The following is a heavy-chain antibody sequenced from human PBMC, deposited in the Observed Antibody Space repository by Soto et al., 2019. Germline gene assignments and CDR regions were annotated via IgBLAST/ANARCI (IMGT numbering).Heavy chain of an antibody. Sequence: SETLSLTCTVSGGSISSSSYYWGWIRQPPGKGLEWIGSIYYGGSTYYNPSLKSRVTISVDTSKNQFSLKLSSVTAADTAVYYRARLGNYDFWSGYPRPFDYWGQGTLVTVSS. V-gene: IGHV4-39*01. CDR1: GGSISSSSYY. CDR3: ARLGNYDFWSGYPRPFDY. CDR2: IYYGGST. J-gene: IGHJ4*02. D-gene: IGHD3-3*01.